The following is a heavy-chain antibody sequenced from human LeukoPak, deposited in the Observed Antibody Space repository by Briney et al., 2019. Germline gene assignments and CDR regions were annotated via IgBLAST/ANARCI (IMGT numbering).Heavy chain of an antibody. Sequence: ASVKVSCKASGYTFTSYYMHWVRQAPGQGLEWMGIINPSGGSTSYAQKFQGRVTMTRDTSTSTVYMELSSLRSEDTAVYYCARENIAYDILTGLGSGAFDIWGQGTMVTVSS. CDR1: GYTFTSYY. J-gene: IGHJ3*02. V-gene: IGHV1-46*01. CDR3: ARENIAYDILTGLGSGAFDI. CDR2: INPSGGST. D-gene: IGHD3-9*01.